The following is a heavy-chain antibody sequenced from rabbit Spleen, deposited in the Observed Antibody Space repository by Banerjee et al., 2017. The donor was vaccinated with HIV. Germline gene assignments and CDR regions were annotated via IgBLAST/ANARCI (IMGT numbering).Heavy chain of an antibody. CDR1: GFSFSSSYY. J-gene: IGHJ6*01. D-gene: IGHD1-1*01. CDR2: IYAGSSGNT. Sequence: QEQLEESGGDLVKPEGSLTLTCTASGFSFSSSYYMCWVRQAPGKGLEWIACIYAGSSGNTYYASWAKGRFTISKTSSTTVTLHMTSLTAADTATYFCARDTSSSFSSYGMDLWGPGTLVTVS. V-gene: IGHV1S45*01. CDR3: ARDTSSSFSSYGMDL.